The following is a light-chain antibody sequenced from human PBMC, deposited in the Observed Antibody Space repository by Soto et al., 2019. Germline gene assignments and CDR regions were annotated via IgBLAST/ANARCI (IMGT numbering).Light chain of an antibody. CDR1: NIESKT. CDR3: QVWDSTNDHYV. J-gene: IGLJ1*01. V-gene: IGLV3-21*02. CDR2: DDT. Sequence: SYELTQPPSVSVAPGQTADITCGGDNIESKTVHWYQQRPGQAPVLLVFDDTDRPSGIPERFSGSNSGDTATLTISRAEARDEADYHCQVWDSTNDHYVFGTGTQVT.